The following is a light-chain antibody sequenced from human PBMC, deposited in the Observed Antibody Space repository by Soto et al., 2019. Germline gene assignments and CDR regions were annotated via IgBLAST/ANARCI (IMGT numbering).Light chain of an antibody. CDR1: QSVSSSY. Sequence: EMVLTQSPGTLSLSPGERATLSCRASQSVSSSYLARYQQKPGQAPRLLIYGASRMATGIPDRFSGSRSGTDFSLTSSRLEPEHSAVYSWHQYDSSPLTFGGGTKVESK. V-gene: IGKV3-20*01. CDR3: HQYDSSPLT. CDR2: GAS. J-gene: IGKJ4*01.